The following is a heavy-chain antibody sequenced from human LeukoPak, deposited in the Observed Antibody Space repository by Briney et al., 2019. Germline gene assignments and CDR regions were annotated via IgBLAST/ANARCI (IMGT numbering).Heavy chain of an antibody. Sequence: GGSLRLSCAASGFTFSSYAMSWVRQAPGKGLEWVSAISGSGGSTYYADSVKGRFTISRDNSKSTLYLQMNSLRAEDTAVYYCAKDREYSSSSSAYYYYGMDVWGQGTTVTVSS. J-gene: IGHJ6*02. V-gene: IGHV3-23*01. CDR1: GFTFSSYA. CDR2: ISGSGGST. D-gene: IGHD6-6*01. CDR3: AKDREYSSSSSAYYYYGMDV.